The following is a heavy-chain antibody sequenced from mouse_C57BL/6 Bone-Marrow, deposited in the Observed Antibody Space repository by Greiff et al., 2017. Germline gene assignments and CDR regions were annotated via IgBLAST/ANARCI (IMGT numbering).Heavy chain of an antibody. CDR2: IDPSDSYT. CDR3: ARSAYYSNYVPFAY. V-gene: IGHV1-69*01. Sequence: QVQLQQPGAELVMPGASVKLSCKASGYTFTSYWMHWVKQRPGQGLEWIGEIDPSDSYTTYNQKFKGKSTLTVDKSSSTAYMQLSSLTSEDSAVYYCARSAYYSNYVPFAYWGQGTLVTVSA. D-gene: IGHD2-5*01. J-gene: IGHJ3*01. CDR1: GYTFTSYW.